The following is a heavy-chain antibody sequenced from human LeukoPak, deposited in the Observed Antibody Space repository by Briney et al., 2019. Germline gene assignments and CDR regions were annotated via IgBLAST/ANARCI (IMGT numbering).Heavy chain of an antibody. V-gene: IGHV1-8*01. CDR2: MNPNSGNT. D-gene: IGHD3-3*01. CDR1: GYTFTSYD. J-gene: IGHJ5*02. CDR3: ARVYYDFWSGYFLVDP. Sequence: ASVKVSCKASGYTFTSYDINWVRQATGQGLEWMGWMNPNSGNTGYAQKFQGRVTMTRNTSISTAYMELNSLRSEDTAVYYCARVYYDFWSGYFLVDPWGQGTLVTVSS.